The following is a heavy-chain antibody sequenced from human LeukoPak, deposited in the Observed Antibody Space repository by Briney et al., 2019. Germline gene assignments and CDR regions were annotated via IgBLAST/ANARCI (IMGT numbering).Heavy chain of an antibody. D-gene: IGHD2-2*01. CDR1: GFTFKNYG. CDR3: ARAPLYCSSTSCYPLYAFDI. CDR2: IRNDETNK. J-gene: IGHJ3*02. V-gene: IGHV3-30*02. Sequence: GGSLRLSCAASGFTFKNYGMHWVRQAPGKGLEWVAFIRNDETNKYYSDSVKGRLTISRDNSKNTLYLQMNSPRAEDTAVYYCARAPLYCSSTSCYPLYAFDIWGQGTMVTVPS.